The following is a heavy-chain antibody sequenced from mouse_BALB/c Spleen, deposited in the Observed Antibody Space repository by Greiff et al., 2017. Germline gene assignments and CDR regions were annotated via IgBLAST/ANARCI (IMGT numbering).Heavy chain of an antibody. Sequence: DVKLVESGGGLVQPGESLKLSCESNEYEFPSHDMSWVRKTPEKRLELVAAINSDGGSTYYPDTMERRFIISRDNTKKTLYLQMSSLRSEDTALYYCATYGNYAWFAYWGQGTLVTVSA. CDR3: ATYGNYAWFAY. D-gene: IGHD2-1*01. V-gene: IGHV5-2*01. CDR1: EYEFPSHD. CDR2: INSDGGST. J-gene: IGHJ3*01.